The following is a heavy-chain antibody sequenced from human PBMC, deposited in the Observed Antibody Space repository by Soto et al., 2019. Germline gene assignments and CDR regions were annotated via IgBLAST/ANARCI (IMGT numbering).Heavy chain of an antibody. CDR2: INAGNGNT. CDR3: ERDKLYYYYYYGMDV. V-gene: IGHV1-3*01. J-gene: IGHJ6*02. CDR1: GYTFTSYA. D-gene: IGHD6-6*01. Sequence: SGKVACKSSGYTFTSYAMHWVRQAPGQRLEWMGWINAGNGNTKYSQKFQGRVTITRDTSASTAYMELSSLRSEDTAVYYCERDKLYYYYYYGMDVWGQGTTVTVSS.